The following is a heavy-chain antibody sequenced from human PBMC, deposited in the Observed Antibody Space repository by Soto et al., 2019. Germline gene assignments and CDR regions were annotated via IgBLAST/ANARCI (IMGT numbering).Heavy chain of an antibody. CDR3: ARDQKTSGGQHWAFNYFDS. J-gene: IGHJ4*02. D-gene: IGHD7-27*01. CDR2: ISYDGTNK. Sequence: QVQLVESGGGVVQPGRSLRLSCAASGFSFSISPMHWVRQAPGKGPEWVALISYDGTNKFYADSVKGRFTLSRDNSKSTLYLQVDSLRPEDVAVYYCARDQKTSGGQHWAFNYFDSWGQGTLVTVSS. CDR1: GFSFSISP. V-gene: IGHV3-30-3*01.